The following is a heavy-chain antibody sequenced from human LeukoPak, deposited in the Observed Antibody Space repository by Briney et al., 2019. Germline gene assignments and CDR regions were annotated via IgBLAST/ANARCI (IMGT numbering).Heavy chain of an antibody. CDR1: GFTFSSYA. CDR3: ERDKGFEGLDYMDV. CDR2: ISYDGSNK. Sequence: GGSLRLSCAASGFTFSSYAMHWVRQAPGKGLEWVAVISYDGSNKYYADSVKGRFTISRDNSKNTLYLQMNSLRAEDTAVYYCERDKGFEGLDYMDVWGKGTTVTVSS. V-gene: IGHV3-30-3*01. D-gene: IGHD2-15*01. J-gene: IGHJ6*03.